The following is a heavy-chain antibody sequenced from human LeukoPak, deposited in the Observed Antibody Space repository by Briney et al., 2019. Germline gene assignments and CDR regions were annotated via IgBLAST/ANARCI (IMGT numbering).Heavy chain of an antibody. J-gene: IGHJ6*02. CDR3: ARSVRGAYYYYYGMDV. CDR1: GYSFTSYW. D-gene: IGHD3-10*01. V-gene: IGHV5-51*01. Sequence: GESLKISCKGSGYSFTSYWIGWVRQMPGKGLEWMGIIYPGDSDTRYSPSFQGQVTISADKSISTAYLQWSSLKASDTAMYYCARSVRGAYYYYYGMDVWGQGTTVTVSS. CDR2: IYPGDSDT.